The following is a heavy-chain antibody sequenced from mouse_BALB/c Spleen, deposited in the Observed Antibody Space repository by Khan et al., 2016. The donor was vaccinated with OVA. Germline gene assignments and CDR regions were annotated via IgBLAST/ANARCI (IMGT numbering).Heavy chain of an antibody. V-gene: IGHV3-6*02. CDR2: ISYDGSN. J-gene: IGHJ4*01. CDR3: AIDPLLGRGYAMDY. D-gene: IGHD1-1*01. CDR1: GYSITSGYY. Sequence: EVQLQESGPGLVKPSQSLSLTCSVTGYSITSGYYWNWIRQFPGNKLEWMGYISYDGSNNYNPSLKNRISITRDTSKNQFFLKLNSVTTEDTATYYWAIDPLLGRGYAMDYWGQGTSVTVSS.